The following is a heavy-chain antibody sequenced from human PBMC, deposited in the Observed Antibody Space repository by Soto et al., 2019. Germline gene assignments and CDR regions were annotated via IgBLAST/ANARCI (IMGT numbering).Heavy chain of an antibody. CDR1: GGSFSGYY. CDR3: ARVIKSRDGYNYYYYYGMDV. D-gene: IGHD5-12*01. Sequence: SDTLSLTCAVYGGSFSGYYWSWIRQPPGKGLERIGEINHSGSTNYNPSLKSRVTISVDTSKNQFSLKLSSVTAADTAVYYCARVIKSRDGYNYYYYYGMDVWGQGTTVTVSS. V-gene: IGHV4-34*01. J-gene: IGHJ6*02. CDR2: INHSGST.